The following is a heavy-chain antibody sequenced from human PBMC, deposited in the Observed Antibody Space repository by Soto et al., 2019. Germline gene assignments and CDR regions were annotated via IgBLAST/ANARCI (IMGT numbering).Heavy chain of an antibody. Sequence: EVQLVESGGGLVQPGGSLRLSCAASGFTFSTYEMNWVRQAPGKGLEWVSYISGSGTTIYYADSVKGRFTISRDNAKNSLYLQMNSLIAEDTAVYYCARRFVVCDYWGQGTLVTVSS. J-gene: IGHJ4*02. CDR3: ARRFVVCDY. V-gene: IGHV3-48*03. CDR1: GFTFSTYE. D-gene: IGHD3-3*01. CDR2: ISGSGTTI.